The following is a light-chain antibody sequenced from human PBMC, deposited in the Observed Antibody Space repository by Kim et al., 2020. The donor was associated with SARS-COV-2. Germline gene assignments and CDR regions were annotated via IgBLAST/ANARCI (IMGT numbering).Light chain of an antibody. V-gene: IGLV3-19*01. CDR1: SLRSYY. J-gene: IGLJ2*01. CDR2: GKN. Sequence: SELTQDPAVSVALGQTVRITCQGDSLRSYYATWYQQKPGQAPILVIYGKNNRPSGIPDRFSGSTSGNTASLTITGTQAGDEADYYCNSRDSNDNVVFGGG. CDR3: NSRDSNDNVV.